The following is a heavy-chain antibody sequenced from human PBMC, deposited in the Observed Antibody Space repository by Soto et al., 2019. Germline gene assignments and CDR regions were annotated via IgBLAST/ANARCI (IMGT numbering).Heavy chain of an antibody. Sequence: PGESLKISCKSSGYSFTTYWIGWVRQMPGKGLEWMGIIYPGDSDTRYSPSFQGQVTISADXXXXXXXXXXXXXXASDTAMYYCARRFLQYDGFDIWGQGTMVTVSS. V-gene: IGHV5-51*01. J-gene: IGHJ3*02. CDR2: IYPGDSDT. CDR1: GYSFTTYW. CDR3: ARRFLQYDGFDI. D-gene: IGHD3-10*01.